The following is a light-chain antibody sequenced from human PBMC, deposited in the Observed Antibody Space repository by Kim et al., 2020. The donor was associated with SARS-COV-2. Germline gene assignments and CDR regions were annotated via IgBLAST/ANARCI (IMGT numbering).Light chain of an antibody. CDR3: STWDASLNAWV. J-gene: IGLJ3*02. V-gene: IGLV1-44*01. CDR2: SNA. Sequence: QRVTIACSGSSSNIGSNAEPWYQHLPRMAPKLLILSNAKRPSGVPDRLSGSKSGTSAALAISGLQSEDEAEYFCSTWDASLNAWVFGGGTQLTVL. CDR1: SSNIGSNA.